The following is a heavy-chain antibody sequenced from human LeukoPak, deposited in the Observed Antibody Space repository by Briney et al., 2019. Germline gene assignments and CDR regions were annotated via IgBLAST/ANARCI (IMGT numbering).Heavy chain of an antibody. J-gene: IGHJ3*02. CDR2: INHSGST. Sequence: SETLSLTCAVYGGSFSGYYWSWIPQPPRKGLEWIGEINHSGSTNYNPSLKSRVTISVDTSKNQFSLKLSSVTAADTAVYYCARAPHYDILTGYAFDIWGQGTMVTVSS. CDR1: GGSFSGYY. CDR3: ARAPHYDILTGYAFDI. V-gene: IGHV4-34*01. D-gene: IGHD3-9*01.